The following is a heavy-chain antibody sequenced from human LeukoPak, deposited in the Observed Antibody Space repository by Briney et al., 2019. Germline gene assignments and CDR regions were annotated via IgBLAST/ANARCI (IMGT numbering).Heavy chain of an antibody. CDR2: INPNSGGT. CDR3: AREGPVQLERLFDY. CDR1: GYTFTGYY. J-gene: IGHJ4*02. D-gene: IGHD1-1*01. V-gene: IGHV1-2*02. Sequence: ASVKVSCKASGYTFTGYYMHWVRQAPGQGLEWMGWINPNSGGTNYAQKFQGRVTMTRDTSISTAYMELLRLRSDDTAVYYCAREGPVQLERLFDYWGQGTLVTVSS.